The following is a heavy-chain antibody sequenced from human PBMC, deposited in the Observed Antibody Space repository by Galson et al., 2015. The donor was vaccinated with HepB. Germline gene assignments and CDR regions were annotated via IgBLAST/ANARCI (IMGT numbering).Heavy chain of an antibody. CDR1: GYTFTSYG. CDR2: ISAYNGNT. V-gene: IGHV1-18*01. CDR3: ARAESYYDSSGLFDY. J-gene: IGHJ4*02. Sequence: SVKVSCKASGYTFTSYGISWVRQAPGQGLEWMGWISAYNGNTNYAQKLQGRVTMTTDTSTSTAYIELRSLRSDDTAVYYCARAESYYDSSGLFDYWGQGTLVTVSS. D-gene: IGHD3-22*01.